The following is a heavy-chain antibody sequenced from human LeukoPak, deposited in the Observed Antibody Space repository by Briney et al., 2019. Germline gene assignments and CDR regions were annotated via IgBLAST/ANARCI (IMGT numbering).Heavy chain of an antibody. CDR2: IYTSGSN. CDR1: GGSFSGYY. Sequence: MSSETLSLTCDVYGGSFSGYYWSWIRQPAGKGLEWIGRIYTSGSNNYNPSLKSRVTMSVDTSKNQFSLKLSSVTAADTAMYYCAREVADYGGYYYYHYMDVWGKGTTVTISS. J-gene: IGHJ6*03. CDR3: AREVADYGGYYYYHYMDV. V-gene: IGHV4-4*07. D-gene: IGHD4-23*01.